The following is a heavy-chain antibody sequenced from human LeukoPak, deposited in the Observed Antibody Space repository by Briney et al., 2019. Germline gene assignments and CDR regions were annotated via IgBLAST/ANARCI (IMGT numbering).Heavy chain of an antibody. J-gene: IGHJ5*02. CDR2: IYYSGST. Sequence: SETLSLTCTVSGGSISSYYWSWVRQPPGRGLEWIGYIYYSGSTNYNPSLKSRVTISVDTSKNQFSLKLSSVTAADTAVYYCARQRYYDILTGYSGLDPWGQGTLVTVSS. CDR3: ARQRYYDILTGYSGLDP. V-gene: IGHV4-59*01. CDR1: GGSISSYY. D-gene: IGHD3-9*01.